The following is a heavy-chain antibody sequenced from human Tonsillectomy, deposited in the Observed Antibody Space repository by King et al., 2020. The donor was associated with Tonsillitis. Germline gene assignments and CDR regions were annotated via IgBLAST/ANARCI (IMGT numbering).Heavy chain of an antibody. CDR2: LNPYSGGT. V-gene: IGHV1-2*02. D-gene: IGHD4-23*01. Sequence: VQLVESGAEVKKPGASVKVSCKASGYTFTGYLIHWVRQAPGQGLEWMGWLNPYSGGTNYAQKFQGRVTMTSDTSMSTAYMELSRLRTDDTAVYFCARGQTVAEDGYWGQGTLVIVSS. J-gene: IGHJ4*02. CDR3: ARGQTVAEDGY. CDR1: GYTFTGYL.